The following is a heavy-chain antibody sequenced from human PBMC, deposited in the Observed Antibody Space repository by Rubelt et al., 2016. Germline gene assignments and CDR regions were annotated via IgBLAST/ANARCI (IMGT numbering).Heavy chain of an antibody. Sequence: RLSCAASGFTFSSYWMHWVRQAPGKGLVWVSRINSDGSSTSYADSVKGRFTISRDNAKNTLYLQMNSLRAEDTAVYYCAREVGYGNREDDYWGQGTLVTVSS. J-gene: IGHJ4*02. CDR2: INSDGSST. D-gene: IGHD5-18*01. CDR3: AREVGYGNREDDY. V-gene: IGHV3-74*01. CDR1: GFTFSSYW.